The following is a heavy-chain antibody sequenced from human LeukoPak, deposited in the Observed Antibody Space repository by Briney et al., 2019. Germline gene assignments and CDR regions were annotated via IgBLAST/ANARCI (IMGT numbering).Heavy chain of an antibody. V-gene: IGHV4-59*01. D-gene: IGHD6-19*01. J-gene: IGHJ5*02. CDR1: GGSISSYY. Sequence: QASETLSLTCTVSGGSISSYYWSWIRQPPGKGLVWIGYIYYSGTTNYNPSLKSRVTISVDTSKNQFSLKLSSVTAADTAVYYCAKIDRGYSSGWSGFDPWGQGTLVTVSS. CDR3: AKIDRGYSSGWSGFDP. CDR2: IYYSGTT.